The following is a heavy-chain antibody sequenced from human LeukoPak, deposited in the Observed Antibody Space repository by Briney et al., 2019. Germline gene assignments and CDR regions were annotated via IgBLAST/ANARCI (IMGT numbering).Heavy chain of an antibody. D-gene: IGHD2-2*01. V-gene: IGHV4-39*07. CDR3: ARATQRYCSGTTCFPYWFDT. CDR2: IYYSGST. Sequence: SETLSLTCTVSGGSISSSSYYWGWIRQPPGKGLEWIGSIYYSGSTYYNPSLKSRVTISVDTSKNQFSLKLSSVTAADTAVYFCARATQRYCSGTTCFPYWFDTWGQGTLATVSS. J-gene: IGHJ5*02. CDR1: GGSISSSSYY.